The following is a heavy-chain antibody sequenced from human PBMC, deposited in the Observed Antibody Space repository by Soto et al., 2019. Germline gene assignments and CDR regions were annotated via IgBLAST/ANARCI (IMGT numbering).Heavy chain of an antibody. V-gene: IGHV4-4*07. CDR1: GGSISSYY. CDR3: ASGLGYSSSWYGYYYYGMDV. D-gene: IGHD6-13*01. Sequence: SETLSLTCTVSGGSISSYYWSWIRQPAGKGLEWIGRIYSSGSTYYNPSLKSRVTISVDTSKNQFSLKLSSVTAADTAVYYCASGLGYSSSWYGYYYYGMDVWGQGTTVTVSS. J-gene: IGHJ6*02. CDR2: IYSSGST.